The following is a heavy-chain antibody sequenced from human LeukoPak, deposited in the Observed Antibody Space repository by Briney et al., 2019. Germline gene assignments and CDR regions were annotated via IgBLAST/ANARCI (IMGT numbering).Heavy chain of an antibody. V-gene: IGHV4-4*07. CDR1: GGSISSYY. Sequence: PSETLSLTCTVSGGSISSYYWSWIRQPAGKGLEWIGRIYTSGSTNYNPSLKSRVTMSVDTSKNQFSLKLSSVTAADTAVYYCARDLLLWFGELGAFDIWGQGTMVTVSS. D-gene: IGHD3-10*01. J-gene: IGHJ3*02. CDR2: IYTSGST. CDR3: ARDLLLWFGELGAFDI.